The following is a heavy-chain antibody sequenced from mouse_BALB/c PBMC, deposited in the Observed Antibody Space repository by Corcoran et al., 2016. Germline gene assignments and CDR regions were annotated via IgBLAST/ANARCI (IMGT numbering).Heavy chain of an antibody. J-gene: IGHJ1*01. CDR1: GFNIKDTY. CDR2: IDPANGNT. V-gene: IGHV14-3*02. Sequence: SVSELVKPGASVKLSCTASGFNIKDTYMHWVKQRPEQGLEWIGRIDPANGNTKYDPKFQGKATITADTSSNTAYLQLSSLTSEDTAVYYCARWDWYFDVWGAGTTVTVSS. CDR3: ARWDWYFDV.